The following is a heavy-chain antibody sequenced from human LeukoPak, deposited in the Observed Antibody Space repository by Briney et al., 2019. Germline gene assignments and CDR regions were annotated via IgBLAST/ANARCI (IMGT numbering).Heavy chain of an antibody. CDR3: AKDQGFLEWLSYFDY. CDR1: GFTFSSYW. Sequence: GGSLRLSCAASGFTFSSYWMSWVRQAPGKGLEWVANIKYYGSEKYYVDSVRGRFTISRDNAKSSLYLQMNSLRAEDTAVYYCAKDQGFLEWLSYFDYWGQGTLVTVSS. CDR2: IKYYGSEK. J-gene: IGHJ4*02. D-gene: IGHD3-3*01. V-gene: IGHV3-7*01.